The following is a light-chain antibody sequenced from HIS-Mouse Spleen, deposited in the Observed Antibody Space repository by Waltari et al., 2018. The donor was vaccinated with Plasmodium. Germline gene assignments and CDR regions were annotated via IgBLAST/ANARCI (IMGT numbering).Light chain of an antibody. V-gene: IGLV3-10*01. Sequence: SYELTQPPSVSVSPGQTARITCSGDALHKKYAYWYQQKSGQAPVLVIYEDSKRPSGLPERFSGASSGTMATLTISVAQVEDEADYYCYSTDSSGNHRVFGGGTKLTVL. CDR1: ALHKKY. J-gene: IGLJ3*02. CDR3: YSTDSSGNHRV. CDR2: EDS.